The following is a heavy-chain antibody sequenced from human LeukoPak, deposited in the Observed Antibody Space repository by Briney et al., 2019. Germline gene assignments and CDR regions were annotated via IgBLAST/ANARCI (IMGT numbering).Heavy chain of an antibody. J-gene: IGHJ6*03. D-gene: IGHD3-9*01. CDR3: ARDLAYYDILTGPRNYMDV. CDR1: GFTFSDYY. Sequence: GGSLRLSCAASGFTFSDYYMSWIRQAPGKGLEWVSYISSSGSTINYADSVKGRFTISRDSAKNSLYLQMNSLRVEDTAAYYCARDLAYYDILTGPRNYMDVWGKGTTVTISS. CDR2: ISSSGSTI. V-gene: IGHV3-11*01.